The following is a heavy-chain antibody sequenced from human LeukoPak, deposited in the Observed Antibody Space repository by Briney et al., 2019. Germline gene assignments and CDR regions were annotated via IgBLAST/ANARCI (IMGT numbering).Heavy chain of an antibody. Sequence: PSETLSLTCTVSGGSISSGDYYWSWIRQPPGKGLEWIGYIYYSGNTYYNPSLKSRATISVDTSKNQFSLKLSAVAAADTAVYYCARDSYGSGRNAFDIWGQGTVVTVSS. V-gene: IGHV4-30-4*01. CDR2: IYYSGNT. CDR1: GGSISSGDYY. J-gene: IGHJ3*02. D-gene: IGHD3-10*01. CDR3: ARDSYGSGRNAFDI.